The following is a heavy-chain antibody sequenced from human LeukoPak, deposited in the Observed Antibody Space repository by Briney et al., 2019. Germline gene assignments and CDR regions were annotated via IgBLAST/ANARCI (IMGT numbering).Heavy chain of an antibody. CDR3: ARARGAVGTFNWFDP. V-gene: IGHV1-18*01. J-gene: IGHJ5*02. D-gene: IGHD6-13*01. CDR1: GYTFTSYG. CDR2: ISAYNGNT. Sequence: ASVKVSCKASGYTFTSYGISWVRQAPGQGLEWMGWISAYNGNTNYAQKLQGRVTMTTDTSTSTAYMELRSLRSDDTAVYYCARARGAVGTFNWFDPWGQGTLVTVSS.